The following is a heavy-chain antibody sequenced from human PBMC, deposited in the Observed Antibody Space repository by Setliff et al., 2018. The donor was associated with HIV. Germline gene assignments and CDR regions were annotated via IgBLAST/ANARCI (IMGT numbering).Heavy chain of an antibody. D-gene: IGHD6-13*01. CDR2: ISYSGST. V-gene: IGHV4-30-4*08. J-gene: IGHJ4*02. Sequence: SETLSLTCNASGGSISSGNYYWTWIRQPPGKGLEWIGYISYSGSTYYDPSLKSRVTISIDTSKNQFSLKLTSVTSADTAVYFCARGLSSPFATGLWGQGTLVTVSS. CDR1: GGSISSGNYY. CDR3: ARGLSSPFATGL.